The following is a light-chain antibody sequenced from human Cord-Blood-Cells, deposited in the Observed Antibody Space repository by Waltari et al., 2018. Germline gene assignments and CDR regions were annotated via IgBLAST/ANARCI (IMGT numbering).Light chain of an antibody. J-gene: IGLJ2*01. CDR3: CSYAGSYAV. V-gene: IGLV2-11*01. CDR2: DVS. CDR1: SSDVGGYNY. Sequence: QSALTQPRSVSGSPGQSVTISCTGTSSDVGGYNYVPWYQQHSGKAPKLMIYDVSKRPAGVPYLFSGSKSGNTASLTISGLQAEDEADYYCCSYAGSYAVFGGGTKLTVL.